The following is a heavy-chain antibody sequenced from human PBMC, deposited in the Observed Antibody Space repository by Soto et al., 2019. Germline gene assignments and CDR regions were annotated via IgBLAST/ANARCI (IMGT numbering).Heavy chain of an antibody. Sequence: PSETLSLTCTVSGGSISSGDYYWSCIRQPPGKGLEWIGYIYYSGSTYYNPSLKSRVTISVDTSKNQFSLKLSSVTAADTAVYYCARDKRITIFGVVIEGDPTDYYGMDVWGQGTTVTVSS. D-gene: IGHD3-3*01. CDR2: IYYSGST. CDR1: GGSISSGDYY. J-gene: IGHJ6*02. V-gene: IGHV4-30-4*01. CDR3: ARDKRITIFGVVIEGDPTDYYGMDV.